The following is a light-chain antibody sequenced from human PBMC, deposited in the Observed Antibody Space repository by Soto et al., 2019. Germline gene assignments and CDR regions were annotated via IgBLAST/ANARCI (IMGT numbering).Light chain of an antibody. V-gene: IGKV3-20*01. Sequence: EIVLTQSPGTLSLSPGERATLSCRASLSVRSSYLAWYQQKPGQAPRLLIYGASSRATGIPDRFSGSGSGTDFTDFTLTISRLEPEDFAVYYCQQYGSSPPLTFGGGTKVDIK. CDR2: GAS. CDR3: QQYGSSPPLT. CDR1: LSVRSSY. J-gene: IGKJ4*01.